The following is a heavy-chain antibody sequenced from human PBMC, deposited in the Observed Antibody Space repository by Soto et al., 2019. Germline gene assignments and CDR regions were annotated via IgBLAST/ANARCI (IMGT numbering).Heavy chain of an antibody. J-gene: IGHJ6*03. CDR2: IWYDGSNK. D-gene: IGHD2-2*01. V-gene: IGHV3-33*01. Sequence: GGSLRLSCAASGFTFSSYGMHWVRQAPGKGLEWVAVIWYDGSNKYYADSVKGRFTISRDNSKNTLYLQMNSLRAEDTAVYYCARGLRSQLYYYYYYMDVWGKGTTVTVSS. CDR3: ARGLRSQLYYYYYYMDV. CDR1: GFTFSSYG.